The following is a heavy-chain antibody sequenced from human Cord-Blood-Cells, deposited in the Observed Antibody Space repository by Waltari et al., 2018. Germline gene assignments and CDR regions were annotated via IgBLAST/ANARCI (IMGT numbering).Heavy chain of an antibody. CDR3: AKSWLSDGDAFDI. J-gene: IGHJ3*02. Sequence: QVQLVESGGGVVQPGRSLRLSCAASGFTSSSYGMHWVRQAPGKGLEWVAVIWYDGSNKYYADSVKGRFTISRDNSKNTLYLQMNSLRAEDTAMYYCAKSWLSDGDAFDIWGQGTMVTVSS. CDR1: GFTSSSYG. D-gene: IGHD3-9*01. CDR2: IWYDGSNK. V-gene: IGHV3-30*18.